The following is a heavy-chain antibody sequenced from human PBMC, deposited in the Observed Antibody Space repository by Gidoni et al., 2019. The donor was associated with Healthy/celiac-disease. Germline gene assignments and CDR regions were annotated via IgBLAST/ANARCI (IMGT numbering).Heavy chain of an antibody. J-gene: IGHJ3*02. CDR3: ARSLVVGDAFDI. D-gene: IGHD3-22*01. CDR1: GFTFSSYD. V-gene: IGHV3-13*01. Sequence: EVQLVESGGGLVQPGGSLSLSSAAPGFTFSSYDMHWVRQATGKGLEWGSAIGTAGDTYYPGSVKGRFTISRENAKNSLYLQMNSLRAGDTAVYYCARSLVVGDAFDIWGQGTMVTVSS. CDR2: IGTAGDT.